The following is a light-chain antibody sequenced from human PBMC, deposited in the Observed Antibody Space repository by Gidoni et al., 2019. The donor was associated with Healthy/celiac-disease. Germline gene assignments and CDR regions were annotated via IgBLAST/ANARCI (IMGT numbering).Light chain of an antibody. CDR1: SGINVGTYR. Sequence: QAVLTQPASLSASPGASASPTCTLRSGINVGTYRIYWYQQKPGSPPQYLLRYKSDSDKQQGSGGPSRFSGSKDASANAGILLISGLQSEDEADYYCMIWHSSAVVFGGGTKLTVL. V-gene: IGLV5-45*01. CDR3: MIWHSSAVV. CDR2: YKSDSDK. J-gene: IGLJ2*01.